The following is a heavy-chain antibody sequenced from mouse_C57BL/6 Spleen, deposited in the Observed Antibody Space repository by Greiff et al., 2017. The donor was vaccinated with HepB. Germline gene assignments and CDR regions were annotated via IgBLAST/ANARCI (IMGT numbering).Heavy chain of an antibody. CDR2: IFPGSGST. D-gene: IGHD3-2*02. J-gene: IGHJ4*01. CDR3: AREPDSSGYLHYYYAMDD. Sequence: VQLQQSGPELVKPGASVKISCKASGYTFTDYYINWVKQRPGQGLEWIGWIFPGSGSTYYNEKFKGKATLTVDKSSSTAYVLLSSLTSEDSAVYFCAREPDSSGYLHYYYAMDDWGQGTSVTVSS. V-gene: IGHV1-75*01. CDR1: GYTFTDYY.